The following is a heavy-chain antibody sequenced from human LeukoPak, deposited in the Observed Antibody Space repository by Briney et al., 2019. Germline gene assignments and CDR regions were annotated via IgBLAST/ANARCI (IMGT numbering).Heavy chain of an antibody. J-gene: IGHJ3*01. V-gene: IGHV3-7*01. CDR1: GFPFSVYC. CDR3: ARDKTTAHVFDV. CDR2: ISHDGTE. Sequence: GGSLRLFCAASGFPFSVYCMTWVRQAPGKGLEWVADISHDGTEFYADSVKGRFTISRDNAETSLHLRMNSLRADDTAVYYCARDKTTAHVFDVWGQGAMVTVSS. D-gene: IGHD1-14*01.